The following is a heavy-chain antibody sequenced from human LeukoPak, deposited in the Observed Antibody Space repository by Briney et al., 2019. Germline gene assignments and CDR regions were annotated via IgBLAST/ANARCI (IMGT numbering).Heavy chain of an antibody. CDR3: ARDQSARQGDWFDP. D-gene: IGHD6-25*01. Sequence: TGGSLRLSCAASGFTFSSYSMNWVRQAPGKGLEWVSLISSSSYIYYADSVKGRFTISRDNAKNSLYLQMNSLRAEDTAVYYCARDQSARQGDWFDPWGQGTLVTVSS. CDR2: ISSSSYI. J-gene: IGHJ5*02. V-gene: IGHV3-21*04. CDR1: GFTFSSYS.